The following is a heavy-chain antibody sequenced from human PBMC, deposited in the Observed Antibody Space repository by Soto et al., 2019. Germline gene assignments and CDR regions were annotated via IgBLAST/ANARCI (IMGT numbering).Heavy chain of an antibody. D-gene: IGHD6-13*01. Sequence: KTSETLSLTCTVSGGSVSGGTYYWSGIRQPPGKGVECIGYIYCSRSNNNKPPLKSRVTITGDTTASTAYMELSSLRSEDTAVYYCVRRNMSANGIDWFDPWGQGALVTVSS. J-gene: IGHJ5*02. V-gene: IGHV4-61*01. CDR3: VRRNMSANGIDWFDP. CDR2: IYCSRSN. CDR1: GGSVSGGTYY.